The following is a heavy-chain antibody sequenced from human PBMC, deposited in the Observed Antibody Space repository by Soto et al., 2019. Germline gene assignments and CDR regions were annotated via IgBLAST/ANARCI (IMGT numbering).Heavy chain of an antibody. CDR2: IIPIFGTA. CDR3: ARARVESSTRIYYYYYGMDV. Sequence: VASVKVSCKASGGTFSSYAISWVRQAPGQGLEWMGGIIPIFGTANYAQKFQGRVTITADESTSTAYMELSSLRSEDTAVYYCARARVESSTRIYYYYYGMDVWGQGXTVTVYS. CDR1: GGTFSSYA. D-gene: IGHD2-15*01. V-gene: IGHV1-69*13. J-gene: IGHJ6*02.